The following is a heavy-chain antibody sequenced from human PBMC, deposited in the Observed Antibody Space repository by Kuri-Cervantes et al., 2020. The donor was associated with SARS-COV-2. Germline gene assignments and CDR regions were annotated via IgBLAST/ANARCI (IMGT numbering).Heavy chain of an antibody. D-gene: IGHD3-3*01. CDR3: ARATTYYEFWSGYSFDY. V-gene: IGHV4-59*01. CDR1: GGSISSYY. Sequence: GSLRPSCTVAGGSISSYYWSWIRQPPGKGLEWIGYIYYSGSTNYNPSLKSRVTISVDTSKNQFSLKLSSVTAADTAVYYCARATTYYEFWSGYSFDYWGQGTLVTVSS. CDR2: IYYSGST. J-gene: IGHJ4*02.